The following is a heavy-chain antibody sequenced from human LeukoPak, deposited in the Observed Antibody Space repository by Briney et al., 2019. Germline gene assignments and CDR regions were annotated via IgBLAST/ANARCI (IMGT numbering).Heavy chain of an antibody. V-gene: IGHV3-30*02. CDR3: AKDLHSPANPLWFGELGAFDI. CDR2: IRYDGSNK. D-gene: IGHD3-10*01. CDR1: GFTFSSYG. J-gene: IGHJ3*02. Sequence: GGSLRLSCAASGFTFSSYGMHWVRQAPGKGLEWVAFIRYDGSNKYYADSVKGRFTISRDNSKNTLYLQMNSLRAEDTAVYYCAKDLHSPANPLWFGELGAFDIWGQGTMVTVSS.